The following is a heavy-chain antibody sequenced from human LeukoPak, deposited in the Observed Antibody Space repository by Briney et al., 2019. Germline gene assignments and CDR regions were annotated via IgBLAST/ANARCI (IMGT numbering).Heavy chain of an antibody. V-gene: IGHV3-48*01. CDR2: ISSSSSTI. Sequence: GGSLRLPCAASGFTFDDYAMNWVRQAPGKGLEWVSYISSSSSTIYYADSVKGRFTISRDNAKNSLYLQMNSLRAEDTAVYYCARDAGYDFWSGYFDYWGQGTLVTVSS. CDR1: GFTFDDYA. D-gene: IGHD3-3*01. CDR3: ARDAGYDFWSGYFDY. J-gene: IGHJ4*02.